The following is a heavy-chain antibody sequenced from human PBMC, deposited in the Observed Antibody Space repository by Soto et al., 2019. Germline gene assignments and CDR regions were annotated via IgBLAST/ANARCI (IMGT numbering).Heavy chain of an antibody. D-gene: IGHD2-2*01. V-gene: IGHV1-18*01. J-gene: IGHJ5*02. CDR2: ISLYSDGT. CDR1: GYTFSNYG. CDR3: ARVVPGAEAWLGP. Sequence: ASVKVSCKTSGYTFSNYGITWVRQAPGQPLEWLGWISLYSDGTNYAQKFQGRDSMTTDTSTSTADMELRSLRTDDTAVYYCARVVPGAEAWLGPWCQGTLVTVSS.